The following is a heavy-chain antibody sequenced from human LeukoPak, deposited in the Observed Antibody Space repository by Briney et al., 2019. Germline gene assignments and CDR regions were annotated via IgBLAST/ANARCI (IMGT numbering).Heavy chain of an antibody. CDR3: ARGPHSSSWYPYYYYYMDV. CDR1: GYTLTSYD. V-gene: IGHV1-8*01. Sequence: ASVKVSCKASGYTLTSYDINWVRQATGQGLEWMGWMNPNSGNTGYEQKFQGRVTMTRNTSISTAYMELSSLRSEDTAVYYCARGPHSSSWYPYYYYYMDVWGKGTTVTVSS. D-gene: IGHD6-13*01. CDR2: MNPNSGNT. J-gene: IGHJ6*03.